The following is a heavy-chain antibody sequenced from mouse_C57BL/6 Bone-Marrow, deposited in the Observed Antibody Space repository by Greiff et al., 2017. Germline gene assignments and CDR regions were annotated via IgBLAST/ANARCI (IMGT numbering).Heavy chain of an antibody. V-gene: IGHV2-6-1*01. CDR3: ARQKSYWYFDV. CDR2: LWGDGST. Sequence: QVQLQQSGPGLVAPSQSLPITCTVSGFSLTSYGVHWVRQPPGKGLAWLVVLWGDGSTTFNSALKSRLSISKDTAKSQVFLKMNSLQTDDTAMYYCARQKSYWYFDVWGTGTTVTVAS. CDR1: GFSLTSYG. J-gene: IGHJ1*03.